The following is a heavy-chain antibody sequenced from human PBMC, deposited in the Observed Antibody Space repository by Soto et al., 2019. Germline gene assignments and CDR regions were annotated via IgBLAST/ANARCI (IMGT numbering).Heavy chain of an antibody. V-gene: IGHV4-59*01. CDR1: GGSISSNY. Sequence: SETLSLTCTVSGGSISSNYWTWIRQPPGKGLEWIGYVYNSGSTNYNPSLKSRVTISEDTSKSRFSLKVNSMTAADTAVYYCARYRREAVAGYTLDNWGQGILVTVSS. D-gene: IGHD6-13*01. CDR2: VYNSGST. J-gene: IGHJ4*02. CDR3: ARYRREAVAGYTLDN.